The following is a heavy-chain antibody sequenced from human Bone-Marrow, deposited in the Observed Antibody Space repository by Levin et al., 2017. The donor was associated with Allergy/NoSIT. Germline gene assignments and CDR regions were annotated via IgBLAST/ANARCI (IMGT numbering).Heavy chain of an antibody. J-gene: IGHJ6*02. Sequence: GGSLRLSCVASGFTLRTYSMNWVRQAPGKGLEWLSSISTSSTFIYYADSLRGRFTVSRDNAKNSLYLQMNSLTAEDTAVYFCARDEIRRSTAADVYSGMDVWGQGTAVTVS. CDR3: ARDEIRRSTAADVYSGMDV. CDR1: GFTLRTYS. D-gene: IGHD2-21*01. V-gene: IGHV3-21*01. CDR2: ISTSSTFI.